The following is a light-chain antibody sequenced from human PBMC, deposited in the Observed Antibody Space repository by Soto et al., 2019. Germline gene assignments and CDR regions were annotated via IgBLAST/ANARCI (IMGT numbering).Light chain of an antibody. CDR1: SSNIGSNT. CDR2: SNN. CDR3: ATWDDSLNGVI. V-gene: IGLV1-44*01. J-gene: IGLJ2*01. Sequence: QAVVTQPPSASGAPGQRVAISCSGGSSNIGSNTLNWYQQRPGTAPKLLMYSNNQRPSGVPDRFSGSKSGTSASLAISGLQSEDEADYYCATWDDSLNGVIFGGGTKVTVL.